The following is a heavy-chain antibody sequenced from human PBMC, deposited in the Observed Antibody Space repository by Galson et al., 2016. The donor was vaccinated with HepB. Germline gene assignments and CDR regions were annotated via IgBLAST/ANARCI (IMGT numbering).Heavy chain of an antibody. D-gene: IGHD5-12*01. CDR3: VRGAGGYAPHFDY. V-gene: IGHV3-21*01. J-gene: IGHJ4*02. Sequence: VRQAPGKGLEWVSFISSHNSNIYYADSVNGRFTISRDNAYNSLYLQMNSLRVEDTAVYYCVRGAGGYAPHFDYWGQGTLVTVSS. CDR2: ISSHNSNI.